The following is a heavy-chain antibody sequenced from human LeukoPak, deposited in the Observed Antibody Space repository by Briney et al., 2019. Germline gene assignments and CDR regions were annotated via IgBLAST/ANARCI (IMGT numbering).Heavy chain of an antibody. Sequence: PGGSLRLSCAASGFTFSSYEMNWVRQAPGKGLEWVSAISSSGAATYYAGSVKGRFTISRDISKTTLYLQMNSLRAEDTAVYYCAKGYGSGSYTKVSGFDYWGQGTLVIVS. CDR3: AKGYGSGSYTKVSGFDY. CDR1: GFTFSSYE. V-gene: IGHV3-23*01. J-gene: IGHJ4*02. CDR2: ISSSGAAT. D-gene: IGHD3-10*01.